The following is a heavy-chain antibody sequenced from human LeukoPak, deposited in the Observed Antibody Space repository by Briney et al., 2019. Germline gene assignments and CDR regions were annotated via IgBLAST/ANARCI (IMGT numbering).Heavy chain of an antibody. CDR2: IYSGGNT. CDR1: GFTFSSYW. J-gene: IGHJ4*02. CDR3: ARDLSSSNWNNFDY. D-gene: IGHD1/OR15-1a*01. Sequence: GGSLRLSCAASGFTFSSYWMSWVRQAPGKGLEWVSFIYSGGNTYYADSVKGRFTISRDDSKNTLHLQMNSLRAEDTAVYYCARDLSSSNWNNFDYWGQGTLVTVSS. V-gene: IGHV3-53*01.